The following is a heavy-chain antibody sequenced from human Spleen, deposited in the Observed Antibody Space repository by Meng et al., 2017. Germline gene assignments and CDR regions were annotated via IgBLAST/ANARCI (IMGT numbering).Heavy chain of an antibody. CDR1: GFTFSNYW. CDR2: IKQDGSEK. Sequence: GESLKISCAASGFTFSNYWMTWVRQAPGKGLEWVANIKQDGSEKYFVDSVKGRFTISRDNAKNSLFLQMNSLRAEDTAVYYCARSGYSSSWYFDYWGQGTRVTVSS. D-gene: IGHD6-13*01. CDR3: ARSGYSSSWYFDY. J-gene: IGHJ4*02. V-gene: IGHV3-7*01.